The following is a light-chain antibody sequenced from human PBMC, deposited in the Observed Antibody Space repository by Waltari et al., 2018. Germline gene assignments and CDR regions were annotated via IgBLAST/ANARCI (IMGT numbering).Light chain of an antibody. Sequence: DIQMTQAPSARSASVEDSVTITCRASQGINHFLAWFQQKPGEVPRRLIYAASNLQSGVPSRFSGSISGTEYTLTINRLQPEDFATYYCLQHNSHPYTFGQGTKLEIK. V-gene: IGKV1-17*03. J-gene: IGKJ2*01. CDR3: LQHNSHPYT. CDR1: QGINHF. CDR2: AAS.